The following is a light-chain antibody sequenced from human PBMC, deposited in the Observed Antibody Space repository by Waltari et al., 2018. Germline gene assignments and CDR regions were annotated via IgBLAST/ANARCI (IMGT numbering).Light chain of an antibody. CDR2: RAS. CDR3: QQYNSYSLLS. Sequence: DIQMTQSPSTLSASVGDRFSISCRASQSISNWLAWYQQKPGKAPKLLIYRASTLASGVPSRFSGSGSGTTFTLTMSSLQPDDCATYYCQQYNSYSLLSCGGGTKVEIK. V-gene: IGKV1-5*03. J-gene: IGKJ4*01. CDR1: QSISNW.